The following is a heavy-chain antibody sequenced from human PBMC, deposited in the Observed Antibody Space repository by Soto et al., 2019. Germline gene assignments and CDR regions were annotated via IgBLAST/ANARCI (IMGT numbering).Heavy chain of an antibody. Sequence: GASVKVSCKASGYTFSNYGITWVRQAPGQGLEWMGWISAYSGNPNYAQKLQGRVTLTTDTSTRTAYMELRSLRSDDTAVYYCARDRYDSSGYYPTNDAFDIWGQGTMVTVSS. J-gene: IGHJ3*02. CDR3: ARDRYDSSGYYPTNDAFDI. D-gene: IGHD3-22*01. CDR1: GYTFSNYG. CDR2: ISAYSGNP. V-gene: IGHV1-18*01.